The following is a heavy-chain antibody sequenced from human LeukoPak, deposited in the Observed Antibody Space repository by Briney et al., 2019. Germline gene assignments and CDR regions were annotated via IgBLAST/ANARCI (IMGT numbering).Heavy chain of an antibody. J-gene: IGHJ4*02. D-gene: IGHD1-26*01. CDR3: AGWGYSVSYNLYDDY. Sequence: SETLSLTCTVSGGSITSYYWNWIRQSPGKGLEWIGYIYYSGTTNYNPSLESRVTISVDRSRTQLSLKLSSVTAADTAIYYCAGWGYSVSYNLYDDYWGQGTLVTVSS. CDR2: IYYSGTT. CDR1: GGSITSYY. V-gene: IGHV4-59*08.